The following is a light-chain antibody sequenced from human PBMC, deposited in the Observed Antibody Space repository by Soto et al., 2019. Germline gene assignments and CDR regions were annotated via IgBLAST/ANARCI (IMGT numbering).Light chain of an antibody. CDR1: RSNIGNNY. V-gene: IGLV1-47*01. Sequence: QSVLTQPPSASGTPRQTVTISCSGSRSNIGNNYVCWYQQLPGAAPKLLIYRNTQRPSGVHDRFSGSKSGTAASLAISGLRSEDEAEYFGEACDDSMSGHVFGCGTKVTVL. CDR2: RNT. J-gene: IGLJ1*01. CDR3: EACDDSMSGHV.